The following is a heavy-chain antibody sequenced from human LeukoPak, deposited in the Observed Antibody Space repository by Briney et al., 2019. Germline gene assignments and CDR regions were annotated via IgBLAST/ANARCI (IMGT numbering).Heavy chain of an antibody. CDR2: IKQDGSEK. CDR3: VRNNNNDY. CDR1: GFTFSSYW. Sequence: GGSLRLSCAASGFTFSSYWMSWVRQAPGKGLEWVANIKQDGSEKYYVDSVKGRFTTSRDISPHLQMNSLRAEDTAVYYCVRNNNNDYWGQGTLVTVSS. V-gene: IGHV3-7*03. J-gene: IGHJ4*02. D-gene: IGHD2/OR15-2a*01.